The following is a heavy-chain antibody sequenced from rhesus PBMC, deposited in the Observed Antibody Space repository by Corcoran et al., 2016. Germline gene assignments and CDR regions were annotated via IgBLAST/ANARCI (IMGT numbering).Heavy chain of an antibody. CDR2: IYGTGIIT. CDR1: GGSISSSY. Sequence: QLQLQESGPGLVKPSETLSVTCAVSGGSISSSYWSWIRQAPGKGLEWLGYIYGTGIITNYNPSLTIRVTLSLVTSKNQLSLKLSSVTTADTAVYYCARDHTYYYDSGYYWGQGVLVTVSS. V-gene: IGHV4-169*02. J-gene: IGHJ4*01. CDR3: ARDHTYYYDSGYY. D-gene: IGHD3-28*01.